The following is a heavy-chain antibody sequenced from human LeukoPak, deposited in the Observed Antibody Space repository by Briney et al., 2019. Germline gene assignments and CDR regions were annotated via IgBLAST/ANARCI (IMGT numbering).Heavy chain of an antibody. CDR1: GGSISNYY. D-gene: IGHD6-13*01. V-gene: IGHV4-59*01. CDR2: IYYSGST. J-gene: IGHJ4*02. Sequence: SGTLSLTCTVSGGSISNYYWSWIRQPPGKGLEWIGYIYYSGSTYYNPSLKSRVTISVDTSKNQFSLKLSSVTAADTAVYYCARGSWYFEYWGQGTLVTVSS. CDR3: ARGSWYFEY.